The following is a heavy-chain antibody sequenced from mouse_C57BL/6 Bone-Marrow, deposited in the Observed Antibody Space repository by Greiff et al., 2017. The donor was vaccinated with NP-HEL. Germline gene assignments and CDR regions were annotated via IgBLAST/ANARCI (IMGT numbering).Heavy chain of an antibody. CDR2: ISSGGSYT. CDR3: ARRDYDYDGAWFAY. Sequence: EVKLMESGGDLVKPGGSLKLSCAASGFTFSSYGMSWVRPTPDKRLEWVATISSGGSYTYYPDSVKGRFTISRDNAKNTLYLQMSSLKSEDTAMYYCARRDYDYDGAWFAYWGQGTLVTVSA. D-gene: IGHD2-4*01. V-gene: IGHV5-6*02. CDR1: GFTFSSYG. J-gene: IGHJ3*01.